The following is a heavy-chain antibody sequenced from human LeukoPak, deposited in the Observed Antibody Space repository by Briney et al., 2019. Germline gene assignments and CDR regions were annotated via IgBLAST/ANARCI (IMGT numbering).Heavy chain of an antibody. J-gene: IGHJ4*02. V-gene: IGHV1-18*01. Sequence: GTSVKVSCKASNYTFTSFGISWVRQAPGQGLEYMGWISTDSGNTNYVQKLQGRVTMTTDTSTNIAYMELRSLTSDDTAVYYCARRSGTFTDFDYWGQGTLVTVSS. CDR1: NYTFTSFG. D-gene: IGHD1-26*01. CDR3: ARRSGTFTDFDY. CDR2: ISTDSGNT.